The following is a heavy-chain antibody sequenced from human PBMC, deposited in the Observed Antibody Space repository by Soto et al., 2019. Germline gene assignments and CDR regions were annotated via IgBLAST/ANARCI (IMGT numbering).Heavy chain of an antibody. V-gene: IGHV3-30*03. J-gene: IGHJ4*02. CDR3: AMDLYGGSSRFDY. CDR1: GFTFSNNG. Sequence: QVQLVESGGGVVQPGRSLRLSCVASGFTFSNNGIHWVRQAPGKGLEWVAVISSDGSKKYYADSVKGRFTISRDNSKYTLYQQMNSLRAEDTAVYYCAMDLYGGSSRFDYWGQGTLVTVSS. CDR2: ISSDGSKK. D-gene: IGHD2-15*01.